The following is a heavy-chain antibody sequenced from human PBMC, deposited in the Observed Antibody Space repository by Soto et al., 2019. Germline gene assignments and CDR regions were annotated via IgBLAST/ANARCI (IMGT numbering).Heavy chain of an antibody. J-gene: IGHJ4*02. CDR1: GFTFSSYG. CDR2: ISYDGNNK. CDR3: AKDHLETTVTTPSY. Sequence: QVQLVESGGGVVQPGRSLRLSCAASGFTFSSYGMHWVRQAPGKGLEWVAVISYDGNNKYYADSVKGRFTISRDNFKNTLYLQMDSLRAEDTAMYYCAKDHLETTVTTPSYWGQGTLVTGSS. V-gene: IGHV3-30*18. D-gene: IGHD4-17*01.